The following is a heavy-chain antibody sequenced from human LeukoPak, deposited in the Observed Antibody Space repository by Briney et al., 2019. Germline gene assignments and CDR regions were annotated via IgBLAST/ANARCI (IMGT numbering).Heavy chain of an antibody. CDR3: ARKGYRYSVPFDY. J-gene: IGHJ4*02. D-gene: IGHD1-26*01. CDR1: GGSISSSSYY. CDR2: IYYSGST. V-gene: IGHV4-39*07. Sequence: PSETLSLTCTVSGGSISSSSYYWGWIRQPPGKGLEWIGSIYYSGSTYYNPSLKSRVTISVDTSKNQFSLKLSSVTAADTAVYYCARKGYRYSVPFDYWGQGTLVTVSS.